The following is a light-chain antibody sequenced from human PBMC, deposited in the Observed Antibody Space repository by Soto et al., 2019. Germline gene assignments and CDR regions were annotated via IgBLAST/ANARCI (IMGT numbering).Light chain of an antibody. CDR3: LQCDGIIWT. CDR2: AAS. J-gene: IGKJ1*01. Sequence: EIKLTLSPWALAASVGDSVTITRRASQSISIYLTWFQQKPGKAPKLXISAASSLQSGVPSRFSGSGSGTDCTRTITSLEPEDFATDFCLQCDGIIWTFGQGTKVDIK. CDR1: QSISIY. V-gene: IGKV1-39*01.